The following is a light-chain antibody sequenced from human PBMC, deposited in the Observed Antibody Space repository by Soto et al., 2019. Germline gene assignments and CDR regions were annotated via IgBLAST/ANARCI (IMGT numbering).Light chain of an antibody. CDR2: DVS. J-gene: IGLJ1*01. CDR1: SNEVGGYNY. Sequence: QSVLTQPASVSGSPGQSITLSCTGTSNEVGGYNYFSWYQQHPGKAPKLMVYDVSIRPSGVSNRFSGSKSGNTASLTISGLQAEDEADYYCSSYTTTTPLVFGTGTKVTVL. V-gene: IGLV2-14*01. CDR3: SSYTTTTPLV.